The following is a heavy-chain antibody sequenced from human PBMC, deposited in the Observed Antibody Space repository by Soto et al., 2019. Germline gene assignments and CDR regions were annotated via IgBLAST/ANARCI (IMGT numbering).Heavy chain of an antibody. CDR2: IYPGDSDT. V-gene: IGHV5-51*01. CDR3: ARPYYYDSSGYYFFDY. D-gene: IGHD3-22*01. J-gene: IGHJ4*02. CDR1: GYSFTSYW. Sequence: GESLKISCKGSGYSFTSYWIGWVRQMPGKGLKWMGIIYPGDSDTRYSPSFQGQVTISADKSISTAYLQWSSLKASDTAMYYCARPYYYDSSGYYFFDYWGQGTLVTVSS.